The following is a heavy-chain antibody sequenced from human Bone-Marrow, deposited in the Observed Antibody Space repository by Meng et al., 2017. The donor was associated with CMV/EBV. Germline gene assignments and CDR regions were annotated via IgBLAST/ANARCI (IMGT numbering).Heavy chain of an antibody. CDR2: IYSGGST. CDR3: ARGVTMTIGFYP. CDR1: GFTVSSNY. V-gene: IGHV3-53*01. Sequence: GGSLRLSCAASGFTVSSNYMSWVRQAPGKGLEWVSVIYSGGSTYYADSVKGRFTISRDNSKNTLYLQMNSLRAEDTAVYYCARGVTMTIGFYPWAKGTLATFSS. J-gene: IGHJ5*02. D-gene: IGHD3-22*01.